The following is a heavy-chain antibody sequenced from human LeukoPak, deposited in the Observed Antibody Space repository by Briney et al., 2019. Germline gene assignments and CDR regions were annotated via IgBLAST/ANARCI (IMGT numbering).Heavy chain of an antibody. CDR1: GGSISSSNW. CDR3: ASSSSRRYYYYYYYMDV. J-gene: IGHJ6*03. V-gene: IGHV4-4*02. Sequence: SGTLSLTCAVSGGSISSSNWWSWVRQPPGKGLEWIGEIYHSGSTNYNPSLKSRVTISVDTSKNQFSLKLSSVTAADTAVYYCASSSSRRYYYYYYYMDVWGKGTTVTVSS. CDR2: IYHSGST. D-gene: IGHD6-13*01.